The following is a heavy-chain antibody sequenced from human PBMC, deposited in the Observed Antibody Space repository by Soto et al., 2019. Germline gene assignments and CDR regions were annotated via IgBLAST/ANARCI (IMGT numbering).Heavy chain of an antibody. CDR2: INGDNGNT. V-gene: IGHV1-3*01. D-gene: IGHD2-8*01. CDR1: GYSFSGWA. Sequence: QVQLVQSGAEVKKPGASVKVSCKASGYSFSGWAVHWVRQAPGQRLEWMGWINGDNGNTKFSQRFQDTVTITRDTSARIFYMELSSLRSEDAAVYYCAAHRLGYCTTGICYSDYWGQGTLVTVSS. J-gene: IGHJ4*02. CDR3: AAHRLGYCTTGICYSDY.